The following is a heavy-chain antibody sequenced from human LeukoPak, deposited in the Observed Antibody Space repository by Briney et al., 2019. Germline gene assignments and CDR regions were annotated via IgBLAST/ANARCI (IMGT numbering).Heavy chain of an antibody. CDR3: ARLGDGYNYDYFDY. CDR2: IYYSGST. Sequence: SETLSLTCTVSGGSISSSSYYWGWIRQPPGKGLEWIGSIYYSGSTYYNPSLKSRVTISVDTSKNQFSLKLSSVTAADTAVYYCARLGDGYNYDYFDYWGQGTLVTVSP. V-gene: IGHV4-39*07. CDR1: GGSISSSSYY. J-gene: IGHJ4*02. D-gene: IGHD5-24*01.